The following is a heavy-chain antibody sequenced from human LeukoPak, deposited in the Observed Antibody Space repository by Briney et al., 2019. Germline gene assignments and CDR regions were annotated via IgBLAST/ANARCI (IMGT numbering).Heavy chain of an antibody. Sequence: SETLSLTCAVYGGSFSGYYWSWIRQPPGKGLEWIGETNHSGSTNYNPSLKSRVTISVDTSKNQFSLKLSSVTAADTAVYYCARGPGGSGSYYKFRWFDPWGQGTLVTVSS. J-gene: IGHJ5*02. CDR1: GGSFSGYY. CDR2: TNHSGST. V-gene: IGHV4-34*01. CDR3: ARGPGGSGSYYKFRWFDP. D-gene: IGHD3-10*01.